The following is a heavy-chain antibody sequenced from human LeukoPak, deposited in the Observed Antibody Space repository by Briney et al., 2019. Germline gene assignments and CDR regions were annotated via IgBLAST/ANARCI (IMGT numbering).Heavy chain of an antibody. CDR2: ISACNGNT. D-gene: IGHD5-12*01. J-gene: IGHJ3*02. V-gene: IGHV1-18*01. Sequence: GSVKVSCKASGYTFISYGISWVRQAPGQGLEWMGWISACNGNTNYAQKLQGRVTMTTETSTSTAYMELRSLRSDDTAVYYCARLPPAYSGYDLAFDIWGQGTMVTVSS. CDR3: ARLPPAYSGYDLAFDI. CDR1: GYTFISYG.